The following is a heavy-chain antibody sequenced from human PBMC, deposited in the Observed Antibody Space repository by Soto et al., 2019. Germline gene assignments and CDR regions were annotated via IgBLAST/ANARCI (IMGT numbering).Heavy chain of an antibody. CDR3: AREDSSGYRDY. V-gene: IGHV4-61*03. CDR1: GGSVSTGRDY. J-gene: IGHJ4*02. D-gene: IGHD5-12*01. Sequence: SETLSLTCSVSGGSVSTGRDYWSWFRQSPGKGLEWIGYGYYSGSTNYNPSLKSRVTISVDTSKNHFSLTLTSVTAADTAVYYCAREDSSGYRDYWGQGTLVTVS. CDR2: GYYSGST.